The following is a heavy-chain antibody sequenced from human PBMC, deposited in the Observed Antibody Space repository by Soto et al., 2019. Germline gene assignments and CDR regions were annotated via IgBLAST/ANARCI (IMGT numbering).Heavy chain of an antibody. V-gene: IGHV4-31*03. CDR3: GRRSKVTGNADFDS. CDR1: GASISSRGFY. D-gene: IGHD2-21*02. CDR2: ISYSGST. J-gene: IGHJ5*01. Sequence: QVQLQESGPGLVKPSETLSLTCPVSGASISSRGFYWAWIRQLPGKGLEWIGNISYSGSTYYSPSPKSRLNIPIATSDNHFALKLTPTPAADTAGYYCGRRSKVTGNADFDSWGQGTLVTVAT.